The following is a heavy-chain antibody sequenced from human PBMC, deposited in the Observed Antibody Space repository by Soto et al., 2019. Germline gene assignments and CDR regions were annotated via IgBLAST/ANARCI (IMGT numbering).Heavy chain of an antibody. V-gene: IGHV3-23*01. CDR1: GFTFSSYA. Sequence: GGSLRLSCAASGFTFSSYAMSWVRQAPGKGLEWVSAISGSGGSTYYADSVKGRFTISRDNSKNTLYLQMNSLRAEDTAVYYCAKDPRAPNAHLVTPLYYYYYYMDVWGKGTTVTVSS. D-gene: IGHD3-9*01. J-gene: IGHJ6*03. CDR3: AKDPRAPNAHLVTPLYYYYYYMDV. CDR2: ISGSGGST.